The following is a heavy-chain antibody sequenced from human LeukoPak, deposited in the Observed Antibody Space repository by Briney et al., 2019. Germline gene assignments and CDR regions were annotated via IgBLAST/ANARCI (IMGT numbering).Heavy chain of an antibody. V-gene: IGHV3-23*01. Sequence: PGGSLRLSCAASGFTFNNYAMSWVRQAPGKGLEWVSAISGSGGSTYYADPLKGRFTISRDNSKNTLYLQMNSLRAEDTALYYCAKDGIGGIYYDSSGYLDNWGQGTLVTVSS. CDR2: ISGSGGST. CDR1: GFTFNNYA. CDR3: AKDGIGGIYYDSSGYLDN. D-gene: IGHD3-22*01. J-gene: IGHJ4*02.